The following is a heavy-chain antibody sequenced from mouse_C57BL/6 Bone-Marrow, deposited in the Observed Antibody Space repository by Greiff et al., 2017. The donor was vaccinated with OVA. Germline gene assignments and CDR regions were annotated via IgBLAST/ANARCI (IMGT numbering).Heavy chain of an antibody. J-gene: IGHJ2*01. V-gene: IGHV1-82*01. CDR2: IYPGDGDT. CDR1: GYAFSSSW. CDR3: AIDYYGSNYFDY. D-gene: IGHD1-1*01. Sequence: QVQLKQSGPELVKPGASVKISCKASGYAFSSSWMNWVKQRPGKGLEWIGRIYPGDGDTNYNGKFKGKATLTADKSSSTAYMQLSSLTSEDSAVYFCAIDYYGSNYFDYWGQGTTLTVSS.